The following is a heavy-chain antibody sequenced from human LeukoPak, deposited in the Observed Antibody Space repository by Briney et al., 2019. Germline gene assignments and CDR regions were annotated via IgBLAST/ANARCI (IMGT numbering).Heavy chain of an antibody. D-gene: IGHD3-3*01. CDR2: INHSGST. CDR3: ARVRSGFGTNYDFWSGLDRGGLDAFDI. V-gene: IGHV4-34*01. J-gene: IGHJ3*02. CDR1: GGSFSGYY. Sequence: PSETPSLTSAVYGGSFSGYYWSWIRHPPGKGLEWSGEINHSGSTNYNPPLKSRVTLSVDTSKNPFSLNLSSLTPPAPAVYYCARVRSGFGTNYDFWSGLDRGGLDAFDIWGQGTMVTVSS.